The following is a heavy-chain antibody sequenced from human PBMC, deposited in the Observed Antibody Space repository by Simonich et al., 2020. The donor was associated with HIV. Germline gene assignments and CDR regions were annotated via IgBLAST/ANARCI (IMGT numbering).Heavy chain of an antibody. CDR1: CGSIRSSNYY. CDR3: ARRGSVSSGSPRYFDS. J-gene: IGHJ4*01. Sequence: QVLLQESGPGLVKPSETLSLTCSVSCGSIRSSNYYWGWIRQPPGKGLEWIGSNNYRGSTTYNPYLKVRVSISVDTSKTQFSLKRTSVTAADTAVYYCARRGSVSSGSPRYFDSWGHGTLVTVSS. D-gene: IGHD3-10*01. CDR2: NNYRGST. V-gene: IGHV4-39*01.